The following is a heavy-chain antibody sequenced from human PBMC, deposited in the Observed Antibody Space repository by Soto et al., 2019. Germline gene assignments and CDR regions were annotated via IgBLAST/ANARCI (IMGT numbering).Heavy chain of an antibody. V-gene: IGHV2-5*05. D-gene: IGHD6-19*01. J-gene: IGHJ4*02. CDR3: AKDSSGWLAFAY. Sequence: HITLKESGPTLVKPTQTLTLTCTFSGFSLSNSGAGVGWIRQPPGKALEWRALIYWDDAKRYGQTLKNRLTITKDTSKNQVDLTMINMDPVDTATYFGAKDSSGWLAFAYWGPGILVTVSP. CDR1: GFSLSNSGAG. CDR2: IYWDDAK.